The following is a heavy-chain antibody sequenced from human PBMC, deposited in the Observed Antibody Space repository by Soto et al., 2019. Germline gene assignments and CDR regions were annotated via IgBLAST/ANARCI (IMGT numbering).Heavy chain of an antibody. J-gene: IGHJ1*01. CDR1: GDSVSSNSAA. CDR2: TYYRSKWYN. CDR3: ARGRYSSGWYNEYFQH. V-gene: IGHV6-1*01. Sequence: PSQTLSLTCAISGDSVSSNSAAWNWIRQSPSRGLEWLGRTYYRSKWYNDYAVSVKSRITINPDTSKNQFSLQLNSVTPEDTAVYYCARGRYSSGWYNEYFQHWGQGTLVTVS. D-gene: IGHD6-19*01.